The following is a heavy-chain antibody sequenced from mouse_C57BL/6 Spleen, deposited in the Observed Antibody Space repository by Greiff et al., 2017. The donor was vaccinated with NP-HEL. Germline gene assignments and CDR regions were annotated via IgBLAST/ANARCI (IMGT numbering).Heavy chain of an antibody. Sequence: EVQLVESGGGLVKPGGSLKLSCAASGFTFSSYAMSWVRQTPEKRLEWVATISDGGSYTYYPDNVKGRFTISRDKAENNLYLQMSHLKSEDTAMYYCARAGDYDGYYFDYWGQGTTLTVSS. J-gene: IGHJ2*01. CDR3: ARAGDYDGYYFDY. CDR2: ISDGGSYT. D-gene: IGHD2-4*01. V-gene: IGHV5-4*01. CDR1: GFTFSSYA.